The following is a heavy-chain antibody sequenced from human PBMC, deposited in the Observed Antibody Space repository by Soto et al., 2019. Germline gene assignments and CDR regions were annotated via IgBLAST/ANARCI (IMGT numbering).Heavy chain of an antibody. Sequence: SETLSLTCTVSGGSISSGGYYWSWIRQHPGKGLEWIGYIYYSGSTYYNPSLKSRVTISVDTSKNQFSLKLSSVTAADTAVYYCARAESTVIPKNYYYYMDVWGKGTTVTVSS. D-gene: IGHD4-17*01. V-gene: IGHV4-31*03. CDR1: GGSISSGGYY. CDR3: ARAESTVIPKNYYYYMDV. CDR2: IYYSGST. J-gene: IGHJ6*03.